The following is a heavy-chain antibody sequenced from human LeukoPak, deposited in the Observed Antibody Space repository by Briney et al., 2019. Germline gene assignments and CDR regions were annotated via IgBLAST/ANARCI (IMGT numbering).Heavy chain of an antibody. CDR1: PPPPTNYG. Sequence: PGRSLRLSCAPPPPPPTNYGMHWVRQAPGKGLEWVAVISYDGSNKYYADSVKGRFTISRDKSKNTLSLQMNSLRAEDTAVYYCAKALRSWGYCGADCSNVHAFDIWGQGTMVTVSS. J-gene: IGHJ3*02. D-gene: IGHD2-21*02. CDR3: AKALRSWGYCGADCSNVHAFDI. CDR2: ISYDGSNK. V-gene: IGHV3-30*18.